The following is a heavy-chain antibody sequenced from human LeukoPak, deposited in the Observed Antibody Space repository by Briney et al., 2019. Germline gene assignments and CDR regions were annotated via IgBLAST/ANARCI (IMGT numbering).Heavy chain of an antibody. Sequence: ASVTVSCKASGYTFTSYYMHWVRQAPGQGLEWMGLINPSDGSIAYAHRFQGRVTMTRDTSTSIVYMDLSSLRSEDTAVYYCAKAPRNSSTMLDYWGQGTLLTVSS. CDR3: AKAPRNSSTMLDY. CDR1: GYTFTSYY. J-gene: IGHJ4*02. D-gene: IGHD1-14*01. V-gene: IGHV1-46*01. CDR2: INPSDGSI.